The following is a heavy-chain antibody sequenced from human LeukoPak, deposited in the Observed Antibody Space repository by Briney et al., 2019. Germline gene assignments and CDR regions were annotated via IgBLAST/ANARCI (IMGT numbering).Heavy chain of an antibody. Sequence: ASVKVSCKASGYTFTSYGISWVRQAPGQGLEWMGWINPNSGGTNYAQKFQGRVTMTRDTSISTAYMELSRLRSDDTAVYYCARSAPYRTSWHFDYWGQGTLVTVSS. J-gene: IGHJ4*02. CDR2: INPNSGGT. V-gene: IGHV1-2*02. CDR1: GYTFTSYG. CDR3: ARSAPYRTSWHFDY. D-gene: IGHD2-2*01.